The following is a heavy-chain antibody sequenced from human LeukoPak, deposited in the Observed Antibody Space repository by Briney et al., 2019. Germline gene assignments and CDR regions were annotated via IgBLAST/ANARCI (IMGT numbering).Heavy chain of an antibody. J-gene: IGHJ6*03. CDR1: GYSISSAYS. CDR3: AKEVRPTLDYYYYYMDV. V-gene: IGHV4-38-2*02. D-gene: IGHD3-10*01. Sequence: SETLSLTCGVSGYSISSAYSWGWIRQPPGTGLEWIGSISHSGSTYYKPSLKSRVSMSVDTSKNQFSLRLTSLTAADTPVYYCAKEVRPTLDYYYYYMDVWGKGTTVTVSS. CDR2: ISHSGST.